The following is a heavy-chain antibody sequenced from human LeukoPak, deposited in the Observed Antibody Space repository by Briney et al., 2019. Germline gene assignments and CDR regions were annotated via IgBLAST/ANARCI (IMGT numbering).Heavy chain of an antibody. CDR1: GFTFSSYW. V-gene: IGHV3-7*01. CDR2: IKQDGSEK. D-gene: IGHD5-24*01. CDR3: ARGGRWLQFTLWDY. Sequence: PGGSLRPSCAASGFTFSSYWMSWVRQAPGKGLEWVANIKQDGSEKYYVDSVKGRFTISRDNAKNSLYLQMNSLRAEDTAVYYCARGGRWLQFTLWDYWGQGTLVTVSS. J-gene: IGHJ4*02.